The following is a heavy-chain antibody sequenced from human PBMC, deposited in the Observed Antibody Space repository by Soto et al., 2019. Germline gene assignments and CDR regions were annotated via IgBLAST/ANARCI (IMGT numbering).Heavy chain of an antibody. J-gene: IGHJ4*02. Sequence: EVQLVESGGGLIQPGGSLRLSCAASGFNVSSNYMSWVRQAPGKGLEWLSVIYSGGSTYYAESVKGRFTISRDNSKNKLNLQMNALRVEDTAVYYCARGPHVGISTSWGQGTLVTVSS. CDR3: ARGPHVGISTS. D-gene: IGHD2-2*01. CDR2: IYSGGST. CDR1: GFNVSSNY. V-gene: IGHV3-53*01.